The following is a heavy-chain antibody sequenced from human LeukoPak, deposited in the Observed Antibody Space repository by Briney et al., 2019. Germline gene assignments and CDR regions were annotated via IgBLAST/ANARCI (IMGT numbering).Heavy chain of an antibody. V-gene: IGHV1-69*13. J-gene: IGHJ4*02. D-gene: IGHD5-12*01. CDR1: GGTFSSYA. CDR2: IIPIFGTA. Sequence: SVKASCKASGGTFSSYAISWVRQAPGQGLEWMGGIIPIFGTANYAQKFQGRVTITADESTSTAYMELSSLRSEDTAVYYCATRRGKRGYSGYDSVGFDYWGQGTLVTVSS. CDR3: ATRRGKRGYSGYDSVGFDY.